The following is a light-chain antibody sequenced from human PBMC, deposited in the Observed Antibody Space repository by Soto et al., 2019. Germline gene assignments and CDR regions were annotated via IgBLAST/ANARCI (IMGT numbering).Light chain of an antibody. CDR1: QSISSW. CDR3: QQYKSYHVI. J-gene: IGKJ2*01. CDR2: DAS. V-gene: IGKV1-5*01. Sequence: DIQMTQSPSTLSASVGDRVTITCRASQSISSWLAWYQQKPGKAPKLLIYDASSVESGVPSRFSGSGSGKECTLPIISRQADDFATYYCQQYKSYHVIFCQGTKLEIQ.